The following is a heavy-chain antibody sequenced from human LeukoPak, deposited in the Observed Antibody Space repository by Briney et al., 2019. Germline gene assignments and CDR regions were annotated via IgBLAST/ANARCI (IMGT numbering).Heavy chain of an antibody. CDR2: IIPIFGTA. Sequence: ASVKVSCKASGGTFSSYAISWVRQAPGQGLEWMGGIIPIFGTANYAQKFQGRVTITADESTSTAYMELSSPRSEDTAVYYCARALREDIVVVPAAPPYYYGMDVWGKGTTVTVSS. CDR3: ARALREDIVVVPAAPPYYYGMDV. J-gene: IGHJ6*04. CDR1: GGTFSSYA. D-gene: IGHD2-2*01. V-gene: IGHV1-69*01.